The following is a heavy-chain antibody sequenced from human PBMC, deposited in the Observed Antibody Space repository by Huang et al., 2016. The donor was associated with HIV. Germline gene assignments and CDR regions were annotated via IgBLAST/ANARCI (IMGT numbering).Heavy chain of an antibody. CDR3: ARHREGPVAYYSGWGSHLNYMDV. CDR1: GGSIRSSDYH. V-gene: IGHV4-39*01. Sequence: QLLLQESGPGLVKPSEALALTCAVSGGSIRSSDYHWGWIRQPPGKGLEWIGSIYYKGSTNYSTSLKGRVTIAVDTAKNLFFLNLTSMTAADTAVYYCARHREGPVAYYSGWGSHLNYMDVWGRGRTVVVSS. J-gene: IGHJ6*03. CDR2: IYYKGST. D-gene: IGHD3-10*01.